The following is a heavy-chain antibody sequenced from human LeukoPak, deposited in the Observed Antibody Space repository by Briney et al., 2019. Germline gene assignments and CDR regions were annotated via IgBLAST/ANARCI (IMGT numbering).Heavy chain of an antibody. Sequence: GGSLRLSCAASGFTFDDYAMHWVRQAPGKGLEWVSGISWNSGSIGYADSVKGRLTISRDNAKNSLYLQMNSLRAEDTALYYCAKSEGRAYYFDYWGQGTLVTVSS. J-gene: IGHJ4*02. CDR3: AKSEGRAYYFDY. CDR2: ISWNSGSI. CDR1: GFTFDDYA. V-gene: IGHV3-9*01. D-gene: IGHD3-10*01.